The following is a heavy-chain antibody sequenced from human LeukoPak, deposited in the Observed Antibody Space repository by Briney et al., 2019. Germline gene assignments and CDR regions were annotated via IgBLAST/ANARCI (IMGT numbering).Heavy chain of an antibody. CDR1: GFTFSSYG. CDR3: AKDLPDIVVVPAAPRFDP. J-gene: IGHJ5*02. CDR2: ISYDGSNK. D-gene: IGHD2-2*01. V-gene: IGHV3-30*18. Sequence: GGSLRLSCAASGFTFSSYGMHWVRQAPGKGLEWVAVISYDGSNKYYADSVKGRFTISRDNSKNTLYLQMNSLRAEDTAVYYCAKDLPDIVVVPAAPRFDPWGQGTLVTVSS.